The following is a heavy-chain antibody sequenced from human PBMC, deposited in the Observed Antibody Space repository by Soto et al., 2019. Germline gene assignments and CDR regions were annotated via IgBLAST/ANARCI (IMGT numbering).Heavy chain of an antibody. V-gene: IGHV1-58*01. CDR2: IGVGSGNT. CDR3: AAEGSYYYDGSAQEWFDP. J-gene: IGHJ5*02. CDR1: GFTFTSST. Sequence: QMQLVQSGPEVKKPGTSVKVSCKASGFTFTSSTVQWVRQARGQRLEWIGWIGVGSGNTNFAQKFQERVTITRDMXTXTVXMELSSLRSEDTAVYYCAAEGSYYYDGSAQEWFDPWGQGTLVTVSS. D-gene: IGHD3-22*01.